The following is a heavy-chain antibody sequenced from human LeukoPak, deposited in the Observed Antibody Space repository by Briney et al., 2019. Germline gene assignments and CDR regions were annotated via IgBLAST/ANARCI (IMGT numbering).Heavy chain of an antibody. Sequence: GGSLRLSCSASGFTFSSYAMHWVRQAPGKGLEYVSAISSNGGSTYYADSVKGRFTISRDNSKNTLYPQMSSLRAEDTAVYYCVTLIAVAGWPIDYWGQGTLVTVSS. CDR1: GFTFSSYA. CDR2: ISSNGGST. D-gene: IGHD6-19*01. CDR3: VTLIAVAGWPIDY. J-gene: IGHJ4*02. V-gene: IGHV3-64D*06.